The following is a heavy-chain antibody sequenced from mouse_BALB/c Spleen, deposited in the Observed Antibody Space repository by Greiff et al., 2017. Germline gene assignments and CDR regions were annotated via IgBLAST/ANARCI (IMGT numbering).Heavy chain of an antibody. V-gene: IGHV1-63*02. CDR2: IYPGGGYT. D-gene: IGHD2-4*01. J-gene: IGHJ2*01. CDR3: ANRDYDGLDY. CDR1: GYTFTNYW. Sequence: VQLQESGAELVRPGSSVKISCKASGYTFTNYWLGWVKQRPGHGLEWIGDIYPGGGYTNYNEKFKGKATLTADTSSSTACMQLSSLTSEDSAVYFCANRDYDGLDYWGQGTTLTDSS.